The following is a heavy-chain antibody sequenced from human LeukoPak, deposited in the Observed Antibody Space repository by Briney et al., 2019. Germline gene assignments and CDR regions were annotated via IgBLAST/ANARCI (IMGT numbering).Heavy chain of an antibody. J-gene: IGHJ4*02. D-gene: IGHD3-10*01. CDR3: ARQRTYYYGSGSYYLDY. Sequence: GSLRLSYAASGFTFNSYSMSWIRQPPGKGLEWIGEINHSGSTNYIPSLKSRVTISVDTSKNQFSLKLSSVTAADTAVYYCARQRTYYYGSGSYYLDYWGQGTLVTVSS. V-gene: IGHV4-34*01. CDR1: GFTFNSYS. CDR2: INHSGST.